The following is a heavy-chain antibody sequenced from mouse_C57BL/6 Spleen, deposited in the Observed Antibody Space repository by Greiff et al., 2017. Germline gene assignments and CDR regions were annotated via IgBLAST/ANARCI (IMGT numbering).Heavy chain of an antibody. CDR3: ARKDGYYDYAMDY. V-gene: IGHV1-22*01. Sequence: VQLQQSGPELVKPGASVKMSCKASGYTFTDYNMHWVKQSHGKSLEWIGYINPNNGGTSYNQKFKGKATLTVNKSSSTAYMELRSLTSEDSAVYYCARKDGYYDYAMDYWGQGTSVTVSS. J-gene: IGHJ4*01. D-gene: IGHD2-3*01. CDR1: GYTFTDYN. CDR2: INPNNGGT.